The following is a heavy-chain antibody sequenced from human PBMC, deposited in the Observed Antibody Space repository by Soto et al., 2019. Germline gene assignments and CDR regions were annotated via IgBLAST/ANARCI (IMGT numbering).Heavy chain of an antibody. J-gene: IGHJ4*02. D-gene: IGHD4-4*01. V-gene: IGHV4-59*01. CDR2: VYYGGT. CDR3: VSYRGAFYFDH. CDR1: GGSMSSNY. Sequence: SETLSLTCTVSGGSMSSNYWSWIRQSPAKGLEWIGFVYYGGTNYNPSFESRVTMSVDTPKKQFSLELTDVTAADTAVYYCVSYRGAFYFDHWGQGTLVTVPQ.